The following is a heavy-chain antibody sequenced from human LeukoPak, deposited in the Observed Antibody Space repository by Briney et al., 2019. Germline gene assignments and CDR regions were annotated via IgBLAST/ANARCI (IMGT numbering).Heavy chain of an antibody. V-gene: IGHV4-39*01. CDR2: IYYSGST. D-gene: IGHD3-22*01. CDR3: ARRGGNRNYYDSSGYYYPSWFDP. J-gene: IGHJ5*02. Sequence: SETLSLTCTVSGGSISSSSYYWGWIRQPPGKGLEWIGSIYYSGSTYYNPSLKSRVTISADTSKNQFSLELSSVTAADTAVYYCARRGGNRNYYDSSGYYYPSWFDPWGQGTLVTVSS. CDR1: GGSISSSSYY.